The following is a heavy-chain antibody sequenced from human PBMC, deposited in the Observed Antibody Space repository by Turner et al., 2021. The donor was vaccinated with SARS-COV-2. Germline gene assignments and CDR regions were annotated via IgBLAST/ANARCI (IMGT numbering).Heavy chain of an antibody. CDR3: ARLMDTAMDYYGMDV. Sequence: QLQLQESGTGRATRSATLSRTCTVSGGAISSSTDYWGWIRQPPGMGREWIGNIYYRGITDYNPTLKSRVTISVDTSKSQFSLNLSSVTAADTAVYYCARLMDTAMDYYGMDVWGQGTTVTVSS. V-gene: IGHV4-39*01. CDR2: IYYRGIT. J-gene: IGHJ6*02. D-gene: IGHD5-18*01. CDR1: GGAISSSTDY.